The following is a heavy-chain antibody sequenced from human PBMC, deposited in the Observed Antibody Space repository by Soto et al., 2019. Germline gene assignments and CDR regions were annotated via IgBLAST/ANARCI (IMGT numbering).Heavy chain of an antibody. CDR1: GASISSYF. CDR2: IYYSGTT. CDR3: GAYDSGGYI. V-gene: IGHV4-59*08. D-gene: IGHD3-22*01. J-gene: IGHJ4*02. Sequence: QVQLQESGPGLVKASETLSLTCTVPGASISSYFWNWIRQSPGKGLEYIGYIYYSGTTYYNPSLRGRVTISVDTSKKQFSLKLNSVTAADTAVYYCGAYDSGGYIWGQGTLVSVSS.